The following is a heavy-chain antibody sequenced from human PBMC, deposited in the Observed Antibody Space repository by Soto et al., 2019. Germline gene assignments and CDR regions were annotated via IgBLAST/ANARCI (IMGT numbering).Heavy chain of an antibody. V-gene: IGHV4-34*01. CDR2: INDSGNI. Sequence: QVQLQQWGAGLLKPSETLSLTCAVYGGSFSGYQWSWIRQTPGKGLEWIGEINDSGNINYNPSLKSRVTILVDTAKKQISVNLSSVLAADTAVYYRARGLIFWFGELSTRAGYYFYMDVWGTGTTVTGSS. CDR3: ARGLIFWFGELSTRAGYYFYMDV. D-gene: IGHD3-10*01. J-gene: IGHJ6*03. CDR1: GGSFSGYQ.